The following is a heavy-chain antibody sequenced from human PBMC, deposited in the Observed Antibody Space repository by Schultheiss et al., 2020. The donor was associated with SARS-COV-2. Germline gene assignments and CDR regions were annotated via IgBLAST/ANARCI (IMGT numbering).Heavy chain of an antibody. D-gene: IGHD1-26*01. J-gene: IGHJ6*03. Sequence: GGSLRLSCSASGFTFSSYAMHWVRQAPGKGLEYVSAISGSGGSTYYADSVKGRFTISRDNSKNTLYLQMNSLRAEDTAVYYCARGVGATYYYYYYMDVWGKGTTVTVSS. CDR2: ISGSGGST. CDR1: GFTFSSYA. V-gene: IGHV3-64*04. CDR3: ARGVGATYYYYYYMDV.